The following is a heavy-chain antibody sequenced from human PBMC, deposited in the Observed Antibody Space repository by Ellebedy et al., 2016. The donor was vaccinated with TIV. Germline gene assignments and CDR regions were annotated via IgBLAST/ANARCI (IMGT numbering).Heavy chain of an antibody. CDR1: GFTFSSYS. V-gene: IGHV3-48*01. CDR3: ARLLGEMGYYYAMDV. D-gene: IGHD3-10*01. Sequence: GESLKISCAASGFTFSSYSMNWVRQAPGKGLEWLSYISSSSSTIFYADSVKGRFTISRDNAKNSLYLQMNSLRAEDTAVYYCARLLGEMGYYYAMDVWGQGTTVTVSS. J-gene: IGHJ6*02. CDR2: ISSSSSTI.